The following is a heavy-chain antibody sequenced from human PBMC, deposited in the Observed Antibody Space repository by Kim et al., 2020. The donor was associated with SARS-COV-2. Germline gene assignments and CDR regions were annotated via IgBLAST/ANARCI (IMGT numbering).Heavy chain of an antibody. Sequence: ASVKDSCKASGYTFTSYDINWVRQATGQGLEWMGWMNPNSGNTGYVQKFQGRVTMTRNTSISTAYMELSSLRSEDTAVYYCARRRVAANNWFDPWGQGTLVTVSS. D-gene: IGHD6-19*01. V-gene: IGHV1-8*01. CDR2: MNPNSGNT. CDR3: ARRRVAANNWFDP. J-gene: IGHJ5*02. CDR1: GYTFTSYD.